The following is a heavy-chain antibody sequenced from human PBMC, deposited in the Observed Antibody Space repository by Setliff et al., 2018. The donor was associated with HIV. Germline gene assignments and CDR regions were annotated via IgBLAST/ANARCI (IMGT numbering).Heavy chain of an antibody. J-gene: IGHJ4*02. CDR1: GGSVSDTSYY. CDR3: ARLGDSGYNFRGYFDY. D-gene: IGHD5-12*01. Sequence: KPSETLSFTCTVSGGSVSDTSYYWGWIRQPPGKGLEWLANVYYSGGTYYNPSLNSRVTISVDTSRNQFSLKLTSVTAADTALYFCARLGDSGYNFRGYFDYWGQGKLVTVSS. V-gene: IGHV4-39*01. CDR2: VYYSGGT.